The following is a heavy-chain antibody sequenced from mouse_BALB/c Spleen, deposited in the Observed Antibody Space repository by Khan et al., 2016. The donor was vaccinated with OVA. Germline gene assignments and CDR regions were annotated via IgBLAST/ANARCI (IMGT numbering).Heavy chain of an antibody. CDR2: INPTSAYT. Sequence: QVRLQQSGAELANPGASVKMSCKASGYTFTTYWMHWVKQRPGQGLEWIGYINPTSAYTDYNEKFKDKATLSADKSSSTAYMQLSSLTSEDSAVYYCARDRIDYWGQGTTLTVSS. V-gene: IGHV1-7*01. J-gene: IGHJ2*01. CDR1: GYTFTTYW. CDR3: ARDRIDY.